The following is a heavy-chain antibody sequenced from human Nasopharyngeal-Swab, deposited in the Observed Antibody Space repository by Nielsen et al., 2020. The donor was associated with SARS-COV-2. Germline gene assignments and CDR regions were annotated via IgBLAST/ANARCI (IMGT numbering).Heavy chain of an antibody. CDR1: GGPFSGYY. D-gene: IGHD1-26*01. Sequence: GPLRLSCAVYGGPFSGYYWSWIRQPPGKGLEWIGEINHSGSTNYNPSLKSRVTISVDTSKNQFSLKLSSVTAADTAVYYCARMIVGAPRWFDPWGQGTLVTVSS. V-gene: IGHV4-34*01. CDR3: ARMIVGAPRWFDP. CDR2: INHSGST. J-gene: IGHJ5*02.